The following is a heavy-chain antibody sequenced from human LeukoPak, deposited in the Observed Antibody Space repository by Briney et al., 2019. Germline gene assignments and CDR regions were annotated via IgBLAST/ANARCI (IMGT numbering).Heavy chain of an antibody. CDR2: INPNSGGT. J-gene: IGHJ3*02. V-gene: IGHV1-2*02. CDR3: ARPTYDYYDTSRNAFDI. D-gene: IGHD3-22*01. CDR1: GYTSTGYY. Sequence: ASVKVSCKASGYTSTGYYMHWVRQAPGQGLEWMGWINPNSGGTNYAQKFQGRVTMTRDTSISTAYMELSRLRSDDTAVYYCARPTYDYYDTSRNAFDIWGQGTMVTVSS.